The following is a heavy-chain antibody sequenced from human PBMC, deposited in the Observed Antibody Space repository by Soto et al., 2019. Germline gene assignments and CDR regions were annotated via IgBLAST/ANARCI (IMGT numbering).Heavy chain of an antibody. CDR1: GGTFSKFS. CDR2: ITPTPRIT. Sequence: QVQLVQSGAEVKRPGSSVKVSCKTSGGTFSKFSISWLRQAPGHGLEWIGGITPTPRITHYAQKVQGRVTITADDLTTTSYLEVSSLKFEDTAVYYCATSRWIQLWTADFWGQGTRVTVSS. J-gene: IGHJ4*02. CDR3: ATSRWIQLWTADF. D-gene: IGHD5-18*01. V-gene: IGHV1-69*01.